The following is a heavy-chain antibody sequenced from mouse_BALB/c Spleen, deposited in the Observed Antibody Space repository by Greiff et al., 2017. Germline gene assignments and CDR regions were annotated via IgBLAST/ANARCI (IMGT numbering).Heavy chain of an antibody. V-gene: IGHV2-9*02. CDR1: GFSLTSYG. Sequence: VKVVESGPGLVAPSQSLSITCTVSGFSLTSYGVHWVRQPPGKGLEWLGVIWAGGSTNYNSALMSRLSISKDNSKSQVFLKMNSLQTDDTAMYYCARDHYYGSSEFAYWGQGTLVTVSA. CDR2: IWAGGST. J-gene: IGHJ3*01. CDR3: ARDHYYGSSEFAY. D-gene: IGHD1-1*01.